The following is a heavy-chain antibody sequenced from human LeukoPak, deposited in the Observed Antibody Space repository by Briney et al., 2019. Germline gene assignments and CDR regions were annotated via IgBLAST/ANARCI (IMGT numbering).Heavy chain of an antibody. D-gene: IGHD6-13*01. J-gene: IGHJ6*02. CDR2: IYPGDSDT. V-gene: IGHV5-51*01. CDR1: GYSFTTYW. CDR3: ARPSQHRNYGMDV. Sequence: GESLKISCKGSGYSFTTYWIAWVRQMPGKGLGWMGIIYPGDSDTRYSPSFQGQVTFSADKSISTAYMQWSSLTASDTAIYYCARPSQHRNYGMDVWGQGTTVTVSS.